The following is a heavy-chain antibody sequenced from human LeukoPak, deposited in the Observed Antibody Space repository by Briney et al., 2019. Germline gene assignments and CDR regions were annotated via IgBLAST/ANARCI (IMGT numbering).Heavy chain of an antibody. CDR3: ARGRISTRPYYFDY. J-gene: IGHJ4*02. CDR2: INHSGST. CDR1: GGSFSGYY. Sequence: SGTLSLTCAVYGGSFSGYYWSWIRQPPGKGLEWIGEINHSGSTNYNPSLKSRVTISVDTSKNQFPLKLSSVTAADTAVYYCARGRISTRPYYFDYWGQGTLVTVSS. V-gene: IGHV4-34*01. D-gene: IGHD2-2*01.